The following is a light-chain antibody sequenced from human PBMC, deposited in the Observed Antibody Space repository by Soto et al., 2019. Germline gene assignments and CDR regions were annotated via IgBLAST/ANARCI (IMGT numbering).Light chain of an antibody. CDR1: QSVSSIY. CDR3: QQYGDAPPYT. Sequence: EIVLTQSPGTLSLSPGERATLSCRASQSVSSIYLAWYQQKPAQAPRLLIYRASSRATGIADRFSGSGSGTAFPLTISSLEPEDFDVYYCQQYGDAPPYTFGQGTKLEIK. CDR2: RAS. J-gene: IGKJ2*01. V-gene: IGKV3-20*01.